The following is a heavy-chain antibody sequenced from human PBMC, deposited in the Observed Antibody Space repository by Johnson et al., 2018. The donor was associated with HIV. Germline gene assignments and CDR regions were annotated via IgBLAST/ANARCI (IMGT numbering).Heavy chain of an antibody. CDR3: ASPSRGSGSYFGGAFDI. CDR2: ISGGST. Sequence: QVQLVESGGGWIQPGGVPETLLCSLTFRNCAFQWVRQAPGKGLEWVSSISGGSTYYADSVKGRFTISRDNSKNTLYLQMNSLRAEDTAVYYCASPSRGSGSYFGGAFDIWGQGTMVTVSS. V-gene: IGHV3-64*04. CDR1: TFRNCA. D-gene: IGHD1-26*01. J-gene: IGHJ3*02.